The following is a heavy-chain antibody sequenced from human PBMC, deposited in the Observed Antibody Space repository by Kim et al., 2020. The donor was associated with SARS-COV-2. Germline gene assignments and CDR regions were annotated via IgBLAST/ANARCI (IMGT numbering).Heavy chain of an antibody. V-gene: IGHV7-4-1*02. Sequence: ASVKVSCKASGYTFTSYAMNWVRQAPGQGLEWMGWVNTKTGNPTYAQGFTGRVVFSLDTSVSTAYLQISSLKAEHTAVYYCARGSDYDFWRGYLGPYYYYCMDVWGQGTPVTVSS. CDR3: ARGSDYDFWRGYLGPYYYYCMDV. D-gene: IGHD3-3*01. CDR2: VNTKTGNP. CDR1: GYTFTSYA. J-gene: IGHJ6*02.